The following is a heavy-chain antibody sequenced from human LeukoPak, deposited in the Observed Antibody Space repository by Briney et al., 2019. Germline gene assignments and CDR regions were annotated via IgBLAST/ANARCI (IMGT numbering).Heavy chain of an antibody. D-gene: IGHD3-22*01. CDR3: AKAHYYDSSGYPRNYYYYGMDV. V-gene: IGHV3-23*01. Sequence: GGSLRLSCAASGFTFSSYAMSWVRQAPGKGLEWVSAISGSGGSTYYADSVKGRFTISRDNSKNTLYLQMNSLRAEDAAVYYCAKAHYYDSSGYPRNYYYYGMDVWGQGTTVTVSS. CDR1: GFTFSSYA. J-gene: IGHJ6*02. CDR2: ISGSGGST.